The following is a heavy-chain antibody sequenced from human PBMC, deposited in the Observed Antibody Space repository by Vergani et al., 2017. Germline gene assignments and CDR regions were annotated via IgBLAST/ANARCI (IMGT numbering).Heavy chain of an antibody. V-gene: IGHV3-23*04. CDR1: GFTFSSYA. J-gene: IGHJ3*02. CDR2: LSASDRRT. CDR3: AKVGRSEVAGTFGAFDI. D-gene: IGHD6-19*01. Sequence: VQLVESGGGVVQPGGSLRLSCAASGFTFSSYAMSWVRQAPGKGLEWVSTLSASDRRTHYADSVKGRFTISRDISKNTLFLHMNSLRPEDTAVYYCAKVGRSEVAGTFGAFDIWGQGTMVTVSS.